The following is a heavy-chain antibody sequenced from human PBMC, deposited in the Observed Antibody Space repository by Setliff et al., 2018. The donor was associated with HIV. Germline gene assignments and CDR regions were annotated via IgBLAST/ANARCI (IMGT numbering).Heavy chain of an antibody. Sequence: GGSLRLSCAASGFTFSNAWMNWVRQAPGKGLEWVGFIRSKSIGGTTDYGASVKGRFTISRDDSKTIAYLQMNSLTTEDTAVYFCTRDRRGSNSWSGYKGGFDYWGQGTLVTVSS. CDR3: TRDRRGSNSWSGYKGGFDY. J-gene: IGHJ4*02. D-gene: IGHD3-3*01. CDR1: GFTFSNAW. V-gene: IGHV3-49*04. CDR2: IRSKSIGGTT.